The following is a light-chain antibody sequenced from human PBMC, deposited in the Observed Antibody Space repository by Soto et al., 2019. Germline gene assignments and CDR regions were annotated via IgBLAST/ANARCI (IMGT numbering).Light chain of an antibody. Sequence: QSVLTQPPSASGTPGQRVTISCSGSNSNIGSNTVNWYQQLTGTAPKLLIYSNNQRPSGVPDRFSDSRSGTSASLAISGLQSEDEADYYCAAWDDSLNGYVFGTGTKVTVL. CDR1: NSNIGSNT. V-gene: IGLV1-44*01. CDR3: AAWDDSLNGYV. CDR2: SNN. J-gene: IGLJ1*01.